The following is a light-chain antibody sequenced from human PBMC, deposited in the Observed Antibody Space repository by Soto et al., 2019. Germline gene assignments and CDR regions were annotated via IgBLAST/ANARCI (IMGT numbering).Light chain of an antibody. J-gene: IGKJ1*01. V-gene: IGKV3-15*01. CDR2: DAS. CDR1: QSVSSN. CDR3: QQYADWPKT. Sequence: EIVMTQSPATLSVSPGERATLSCRASQSVSSNLAWYQQKPGQGPRLLIYDASTRAAGVPARFSGSGSGTEFTLTISSLQSEDFAVYFCQQYADWPKTFGQGTKVDIK.